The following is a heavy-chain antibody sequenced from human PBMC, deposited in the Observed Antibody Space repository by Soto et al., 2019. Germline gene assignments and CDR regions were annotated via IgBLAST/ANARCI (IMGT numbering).Heavy chain of an antibody. CDR2: IYHSGST. Sequence: PSETLSLTCAVSSGSISSSNWWSWVRQPPGKGLEWIGEIYHSGSTNYNPSLKSRVTISVDKSKNRFSLKLSSVTAADTAVYYCARARQDLYYGTCYYYYYMDVWGKGTTVTVSS. V-gene: IGHV4-4*02. J-gene: IGHJ6*03. D-gene: IGHD3-10*01. CDR1: SGSISSSNW. CDR3: ARARQDLYYGTCYYYYYMDV.